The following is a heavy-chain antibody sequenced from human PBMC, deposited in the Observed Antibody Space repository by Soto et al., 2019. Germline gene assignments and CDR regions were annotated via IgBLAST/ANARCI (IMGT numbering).Heavy chain of an antibody. CDR1: GYTFTSYG. CDR3: ARGRYGDY. Sequence: QVHLVQSGAEEKKPGASVKVSCKGSGYTFTSYGITWVRQAPGQGLEWMGWISAHNGNTNYAQKLQGRVTVTRDTSTSTAYMELRSLKSDDTAGYYCARGRYGDYWGQGALVTVSS. CDR2: ISAHNGNT. J-gene: IGHJ4*02. V-gene: IGHV1-18*01. D-gene: IGHD1-1*01.